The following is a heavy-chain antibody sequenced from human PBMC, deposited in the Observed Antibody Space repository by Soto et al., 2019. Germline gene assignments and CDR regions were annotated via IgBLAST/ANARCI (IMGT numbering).Heavy chain of an antibody. CDR3: ARGGFSSSWRFGY. V-gene: IGHV1-69*06. J-gene: IGHJ4*02. Sequence: SVKVTCKASGGTLSNYAISWVRQAPGQGLEWMGGIMATFGPANSAQKFQGRVRIIADKSTETAYLELSSLRSEDTAVYYCARGGFSSSWRFGYWGQGTLVTVSS. D-gene: IGHD6-13*01. CDR1: GGTLSNYA. CDR2: IMATFGPA.